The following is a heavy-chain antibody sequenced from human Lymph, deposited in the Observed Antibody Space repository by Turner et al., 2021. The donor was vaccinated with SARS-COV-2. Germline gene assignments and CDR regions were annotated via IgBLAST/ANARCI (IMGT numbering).Heavy chain of an antibody. D-gene: IGHD3-22*01. J-gene: IGHJ4*02. CDR3: ARDRDNSGWVDY. CDR1: GFTFSSYA. V-gene: IGHV3-30*04. CDR2: ISYDGSDK. Sequence: QVQLVESGGGVVQPGRSLRLSCAASGFTFSSYAMHWVRQALGKGLEWVAFISYDGSDKYYADSVKGRFTFSRENSKKTLYLQMNSLRAEDTAVYYCARDRDNSGWVDYWGQGTLVTVSS.